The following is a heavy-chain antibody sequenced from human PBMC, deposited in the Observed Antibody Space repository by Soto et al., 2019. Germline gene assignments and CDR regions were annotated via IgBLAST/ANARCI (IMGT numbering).Heavy chain of an antibody. CDR2: IYGDNDK. D-gene: IGHD4-17*01. J-gene: IGHJ4*02. V-gene: IGHV2-5*02. Sequence: QITLKESGPSPVKPTQTLTVTCTFSGFSLSNSGVGVAWIRQPPEKDLEWLALIYGDNDKRYSPSLKTRLTITKDTSKNQVGLTRTNMDPVDTATYYCAHCTLHDYGDYDPGTSHVFDSWGQGTLVTVSA. CDR3: AHCTLHDYGDYDPGTSHVFDS. CDR1: GFSLSNSGVG.